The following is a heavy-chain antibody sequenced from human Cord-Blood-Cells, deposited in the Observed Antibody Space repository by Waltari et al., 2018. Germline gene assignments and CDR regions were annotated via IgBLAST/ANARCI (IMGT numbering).Heavy chain of an antibody. D-gene: IGHD3-3*01. CDR2: INHSGST. V-gene: IGHV4-34*01. CDR1: GGSFSGYY. CDR3: ARGTGYDYPVDY. J-gene: IGHJ4*02. Sequence: QVQLQQWGAGLLKPSETLSLTCAVYGGSFSGYYWSWIRQPPGKGLEWIGEINHSGSTNYNPSLKSRVTISVDTSKNQFSLKLSSVTAADTAVYYCARGTGYDYPVDYWGQGTLVTVSS.